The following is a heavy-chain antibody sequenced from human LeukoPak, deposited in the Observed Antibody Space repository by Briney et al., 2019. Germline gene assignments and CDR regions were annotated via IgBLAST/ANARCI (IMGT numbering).Heavy chain of an antibody. J-gene: IGHJ5*02. CDR3: AKDQCPDYCSGGSCYCNWFDP. V-gene: IGHV3-23*01. Sequence: GGSLRLSCAASGFTFSSYAMSWVRQAPGKGLEWVSAISGSGGSIYYADSVKGRFTISRDNSKNTLYLQMNSLRAEDTAVYYCAKDQCPDYCSGGSCYCNWFDPWGQGTLVTVSS. CDR1: GFTFSSYA. CDR2: ISGSGGSI. D-gene: IGHD2-15*01.